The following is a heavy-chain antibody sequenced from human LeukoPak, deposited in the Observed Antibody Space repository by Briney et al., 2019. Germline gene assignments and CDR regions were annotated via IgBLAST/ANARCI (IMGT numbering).Heavy chain of an antibody. J-gene: IGHJ6*02. CDR2: ISYDGSNK. V-gene: IGHV3-30*03. CDR1: GFTFSSYG. Sequence: GGSLRLSCAASGFTFSSYGMHWVRQAPGKGLGGVAVISYDGSNKYYADSVKGRFTISRDNSKNTLYLQMNSLRAEDTAVYYCARDHGVQLRLGVDGMDVWGQGTTVTVSS. D-gene: IGHD1-1*01. CDR3: ARDHGVQLRLGVDGMDV.